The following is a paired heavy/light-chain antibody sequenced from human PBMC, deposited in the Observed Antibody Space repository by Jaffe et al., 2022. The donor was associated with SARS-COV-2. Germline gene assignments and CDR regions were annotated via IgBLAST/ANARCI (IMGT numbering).Light chain of an antibody. CDR3: QQYYTIPYT. J-gene: IGKJ2*01. Sequence: DIVMTQSPDSLAVSLGERATINCKSSQSVLHSSNNKKYLAWYQQKPGQPPKLLIYWASTRESGVPDRFSGSGSETDFTLTISSLQAEDVAVYHCQQYYTIPYTFGQGTKLEIK. V-gene: IGKV4-1*01. CDR2: WAS. CDR1: QSVLHSSNNKKY.
Heavy chain of an antibody. D-gene: IGHD3-16*01. CDR3: ARRSYGSLLKGGFDY. CDR1: GGSISSYY. J-gene: IGHJ4*02. CDR2: ISYSGST. V-gene: IGHV4-59*08. Sequence: QVQLQESGPGLVKPSETLSLTCTVSGGSISSYYWSWIRQPPGKGLEWIGYISYSGSTNYSPSLKSRLTISVDASNNQFSLNLRSVTAADTAVYYCARRSYGSLLKGGFDYWGQGTLVTVSS.